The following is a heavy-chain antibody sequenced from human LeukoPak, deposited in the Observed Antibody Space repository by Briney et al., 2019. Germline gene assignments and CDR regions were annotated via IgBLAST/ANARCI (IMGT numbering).Heavy chain of an antibody. V-gene: IGHV1-3*01. CDR2: INAGNGNT. CDR3: ARGGTPTPPAVDY. J-gene: IGHJ4*02. Sequence: ASVKVSCKASGFTFTSYAMHWVRQAPGQRLDWMGWINAGNGNTRYSQKFQGRVTITRDTSASTAYMELSSLRSEDTAVYYCARGGTPTPPAVDYWGQGSLVTVSS. D-gene: IGHD1-1*01. CDR1: GFTFTSYA.